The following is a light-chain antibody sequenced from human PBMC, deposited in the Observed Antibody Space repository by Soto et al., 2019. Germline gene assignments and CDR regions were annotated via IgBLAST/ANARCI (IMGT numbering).Light chain of an antibody. CDR1: SSGVGGYND. Sequence: QSALNHPASVSGSPGQSITISCTGTSSGVGGYNDVAWYQQHPGKAAKLMIYDVSNRPSGVSNRFSGSKSVNTASLTISGLQAEDEADYYCSSYTSSSTLRVFGGGTKVTVL. CDR3: SSYTSSSTLRV. J-gene: IGLJ3*02. CDR2: DVS. V-gene: IGLV2-14*01.